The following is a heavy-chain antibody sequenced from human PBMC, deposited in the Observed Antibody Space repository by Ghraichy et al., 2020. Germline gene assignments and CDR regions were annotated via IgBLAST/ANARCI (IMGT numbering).Heavy chain of an antibody. CDR1: GFTFADAW. V-gene: IGHV3-15*01. D-gene: IGHD3-3*01. CDR3: VAINFF. CDR2: IKSKSDGGTT. Sequence: GGSLRLSCAATGFTFADAWMTWVRQAPGKGLEWVGRIKSKSDGGTTDYAAPVKGRFSISRDDSTETLFLQMDNLKTEDSAGYYCVAINFFWGQGTLVTVSS. J-gene: IGHJ4*02.